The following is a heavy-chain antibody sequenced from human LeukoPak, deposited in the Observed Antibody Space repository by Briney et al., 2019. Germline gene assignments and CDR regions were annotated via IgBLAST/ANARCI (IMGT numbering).Heavy chain of an antibody. V-gene: IGHV3-30*18. J-gene: IGHJ3*02. CDR1: RFTFSSYG. CDR3: AKVKGEVIGAFDI. CDR2: ISYDGNNR. D-gene: IGHD3-16*01. Sequence: GSLRLSCAASRFTFSSYGMHRVRQAPGKELEWVAVISYDGNNRYYADSVKGRFTISRYNSKNTLYLQMNSLRAEDTAVYYCAKVKGEVIGAFDIWGQGTMVTVSS.